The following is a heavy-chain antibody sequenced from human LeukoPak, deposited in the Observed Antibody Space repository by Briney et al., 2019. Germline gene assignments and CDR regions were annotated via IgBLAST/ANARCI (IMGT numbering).Heavy chain of an antibody. J-gene: IGHJ3*02. CDR1: GGTFSSYA. V-gene: IGHV1-69*04. CDR2: IIPILGIA. D-gene: IGHD2-15*01. CDR3: AREMEDIVVVVAAPEGAFDI. Sequence: SVKVSCKASGGTFSSYAVSWVRQAPGQGLEWMGRIIPILGIANYAQKFQGRVTITADKSTSTAYMELSSLRSEDTAVYYCAREMEDIVVVVAAPEGAFDIWGQGTMVTVSS.